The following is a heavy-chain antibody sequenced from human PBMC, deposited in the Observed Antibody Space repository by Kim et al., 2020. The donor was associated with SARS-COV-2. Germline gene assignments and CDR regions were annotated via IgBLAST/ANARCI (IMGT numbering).Heavy chain of an antibody. CDR3: ARSPIPTYYDILTGYPLGDEYYYGMDV. D-gene: IGHD3-9*01. CDR1: GFTFSSYS. CDR2: ISSSSSYI. V-gene: IGHV3-21*01. Sequence: GSLRLSCAASGFTFSSYSMNWVRQAPGKGLEWVSSISSSSSYIYYADSVKGRFTISRDNAKNSLYLQMNSLRAEDTAVYYCARSPIPTYYDILTGYPLGDEYYYGMDVWGQGTTVPVSS. J-gene: IGHJ6*02.